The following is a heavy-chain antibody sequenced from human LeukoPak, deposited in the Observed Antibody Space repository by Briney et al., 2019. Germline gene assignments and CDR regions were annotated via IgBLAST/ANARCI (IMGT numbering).Heavy chain of an antibody. CDR2: INTNTGNP. V-gene: IGHV7-4-1*02. J-gene: IGHJ4*02. CDR1: GYTFTSYA. D-gene: IGHD3-22*01. CDR3: ARESLFDYDSSGYWVY. Sequence: ASVKVSCKASGYTFTSYAMNWVRQAPGQGLEWMGWINTNTGNPTYAQGFTGRFVFSLDTSVSTAYLQISSLKAEDTAVYYCARESLFDYDSSGYWVYWGQGTLVTVSS.